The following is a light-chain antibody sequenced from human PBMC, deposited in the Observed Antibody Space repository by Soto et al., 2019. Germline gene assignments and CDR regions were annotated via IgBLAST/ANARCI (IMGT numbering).Light chain of an antibody. V-gene: IGKV1-5*01. CDR1: QNIRSR. Sequence: DFQMTQSPSTLSASVGGRVTITFRASQNIRSRLAWFQQKPGKAPKLLIYDASSLESGVPSRFGGSGSGTEFTLTISSLQPDDFATYYCQQYNSYRTFGQGTKVDIK. CDR3: QQYNSYRT. J-gene: IGKJ1*01. CDR2: DAS.